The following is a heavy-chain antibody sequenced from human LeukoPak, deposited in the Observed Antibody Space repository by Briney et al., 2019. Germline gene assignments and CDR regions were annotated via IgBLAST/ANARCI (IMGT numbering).Heavy chain of an antibody. CDR1: GFTVSSNY. Sequence: GGSLRLSCAASGFTVSSNYMSWVRQAPGKGLEWVSVIYSGGSTYYADSVKGRFTISRDNSKNTLYLQMNSLRAEDTAVYYCARGVMDCSSTSCTGSWFDPWGQGTLVTVSS. V-gene: IGHV3-66*02. J-gene: IGHJ5*02. CDR3: ARGVMDCSSTSCTGSWFDP. CDR2: IYSGGST. D-gene: IGHD2-2*01.